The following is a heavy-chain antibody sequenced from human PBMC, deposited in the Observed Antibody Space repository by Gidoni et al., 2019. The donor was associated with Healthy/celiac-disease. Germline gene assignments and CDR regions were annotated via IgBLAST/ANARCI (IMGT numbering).Heavy chain of an antibody. Sequence: EVQLVESGGGLVKPGGSLRLSCAASGFTVSNAWMSWVRQAPGKGLEWVGRIKSKTDGGTTDYAAPVKGRFTISRDDSKNTLYLQMNSLKTEDTAVYYCTTAVDTAMAPYYYYYYMDVWGKGTTVTVSS. V-gene: IGHV3-15*01. J-gene: IGHJ6*03. D-gene: IGHD5-18*01. CDR2: IKSKTDGGTT. CDR3: TTAVDTAMAPYYYYYYMDV. CDR1: GFTVSNAW.